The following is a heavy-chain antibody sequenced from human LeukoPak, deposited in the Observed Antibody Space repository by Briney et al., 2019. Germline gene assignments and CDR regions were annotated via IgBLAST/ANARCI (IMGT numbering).Heavy chain of an antibody. Sequence: SETLSLTCTVSGGSISSSSYYWGWIRQPPGKGLEWIGSIYYSGSTYYNPSLKSRVTISVDTSKNQFSLKLSSVTAADTAVYYCARDNSSSWEFDYWGQGTLVTVSS. V-gene: IGHV4-39*07. CDR1: GGSISSSSYY. J-gene: IGHJ4*02. CDR3: ARDNSSSWEFDY. CDR2: IYYSGST. D-gene: IGHD6-13*01.